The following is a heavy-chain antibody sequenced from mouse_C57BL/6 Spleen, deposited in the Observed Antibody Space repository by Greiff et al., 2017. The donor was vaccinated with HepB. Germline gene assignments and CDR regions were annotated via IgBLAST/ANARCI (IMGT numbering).Heavy chain of an antibody. CDR1: GYTFTSYW. CDR3: AISPAYYFDY. V-gene: IGHV1-69*01. Sequence: QVQLQQPGAEPVMPGASVKLSCKASGYTFTSYWMHWVKQSPGHGLEWIGEIDPSDSYTNYNQKFNGKSKLTVDKSASTAYMQLSSLTSEDSAVYYCAISPAYYFDYWGQGTTLTVSS. CDR2: IDPSDSYT. J-gene: IGHJ2*01.